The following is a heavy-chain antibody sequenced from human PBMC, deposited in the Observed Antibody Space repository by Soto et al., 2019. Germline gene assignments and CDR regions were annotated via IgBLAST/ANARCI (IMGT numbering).Heavy chain of an antibody. CDR2: ISGSGGST. J-gene: IGHJ4*02. CDR3: AKGRDCSSTSCLLSYFDY. V-gene: IGHV3-23*01. D-gene: IGHD2-2*01. CDR1: GFTFSSYA. Sequence: GGSLRLSCAASGFTFSSYAMSWVRQAPGKGLEWVSAISGSGGSTYYADSVKGRFTISRDNSKNTLYLQMNSLRAEDTAVYYCAKGRDCSSTSCLLSYFDYWGQGTLVTVSS.